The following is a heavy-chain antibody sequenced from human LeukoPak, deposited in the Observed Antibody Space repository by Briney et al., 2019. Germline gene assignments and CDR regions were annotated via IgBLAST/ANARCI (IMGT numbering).Heavy chain of an antibody. V-gene: IGHV1-18*04. CDR1: GYTFSDYY. CDR2: ISAYNGNT. Sequence: ASVKVSCKASGYTFSDYYMHWVRQAPGQGLEWMGWISAYNGNTNYAQKLQGRVTMTTDTSTSTAYMELRSLRSDDTAVYYCARSSSYSGSYAWGQGTLVTVSS. J-gene: IGHJ5*02. D-gene: IGHD1-26*01. CDR3: ARSSSYSGSYA.